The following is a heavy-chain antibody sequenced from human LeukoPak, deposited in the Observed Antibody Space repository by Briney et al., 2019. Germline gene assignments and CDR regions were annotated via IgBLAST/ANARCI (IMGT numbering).Heavy chain of an antibody. CDR3: AREVGYYYDSSGYYYGGYFDY. CDR2: INPNSGGT. D-gene: IGHD3-22*01. CDR1: GYTFTGYY. Sequence: ASVKVSCKASGYTFTGYYMHWVRQAPGQGLEWMGWINPNSGGTNYAQKFQGRVTMTRDTSISTAYMELSRLRSDDTAVYYCAREVGYYYDSSGYYYGGYFDYWGQGTLVTVSS. V-gene: IGHV1-2*02. J-gene: IGHJ4*02.